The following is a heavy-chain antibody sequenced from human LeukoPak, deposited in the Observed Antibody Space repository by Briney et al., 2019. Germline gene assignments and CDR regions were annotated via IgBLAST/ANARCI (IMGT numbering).Heavy chain of an antibody. CDR3: TTLAVAGGY. V-gene: IGHV3-73*01. Sequence: GGSLRLSCAASGFTFSGSAMYWVRQASGKGLEWVGRIRSKANSYATAYAASVKGGFTISRDDSKNTAYLQMNSLKTEDTAVYYCTTLAVAGGYWGQGTLVTVSS. D-gene: IGHD6-19*01. CDR2: IRSKANSYAT. J-gene: IGHJ4*02. CDR1: GFTFSGSA.